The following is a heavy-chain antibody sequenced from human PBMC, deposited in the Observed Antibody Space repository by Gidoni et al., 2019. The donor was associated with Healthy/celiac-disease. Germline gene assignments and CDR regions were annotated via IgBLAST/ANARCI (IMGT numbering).Heavy chain of an antibody. D-gene: IGHD2-2*01. CDR1: GFTFSGPA. V-gene: IGHV3-73*01. CDR2: IRSKANSYAT. CDR3: TRSSDIVVVPAIYYYGMDV. J-gene: IGHJ6*02. Sequence: EVQLVASGGGLVQPGGSLNLPCSASGFTFSGPAIPWVRQAPGKGLEWVGRIRSKANSYATAYAASVKGRFTISRDDSKNTAYLQMNSLKTEDTAVYYCTRSSDIVVVPAIYYYGMDVWGQGTTVTVSS.